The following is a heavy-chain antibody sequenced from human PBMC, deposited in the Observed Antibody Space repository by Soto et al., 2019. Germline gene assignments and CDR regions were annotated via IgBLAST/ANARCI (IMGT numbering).Heavy chain of an antibody. Sequence: QVQLVQSGAEVKKPGSSVKVSCKASGGTFSSYAISWVRQAPGQGLEWMGGIIPIFGTANYAQKFQGRVTSTADESTSPAYMELSSLRSEDTAVYYCAVKYCSGGSCYAYYYGMDVWGQGTTVTVSS. D-gene: IGHD2-15*01. CDR3: AVKYCSGGSCYAYYYGMDV. V-gene: IGHV1-69*01. CDR2: IIPIFGTA. J-gene: IGHJ6*02. CDR1: GGTFSSYA.